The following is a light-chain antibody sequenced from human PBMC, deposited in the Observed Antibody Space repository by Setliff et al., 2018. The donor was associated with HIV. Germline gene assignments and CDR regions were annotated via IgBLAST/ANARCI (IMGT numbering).Light chain of an antibody. CDR1: SSDVGDYNL. CDR3: CSYAGSGTYV. J-gene: IGLJ1*01. CDR2: EVS. V-gene: IGLV2-23*02. Sequence: QSVLTQPRSVSGSPGQSVTISCTGTSSDVGDYNLVSWYQQHPGKAPKLMIYEVSKRPSGVSNRFSGSKSGNTASLTISGLQAEDETDYYCCSYAGSGTYVFGTGTKVTVL.